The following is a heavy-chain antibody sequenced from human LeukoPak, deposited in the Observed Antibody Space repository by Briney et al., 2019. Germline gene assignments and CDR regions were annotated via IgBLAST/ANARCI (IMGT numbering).Heavy chain of an antibody. CDR3: ARYARIFGVVIIPYYFDY. CDR2: INPSGGST. V-gene: IGHV1-46*03. Sequence: ASVKVSCKASGGTFSSYAISWVRQAPGQGREWMGIINPSGGSTSYAQKFQGRVTMTRDTSTSTVYMELSSLRSEDTAVYYCARYARIFGVVIIPYYFDYWGQGTLVTVSS. J-gene: IGHJ4*02. CDR1: GGTFSSYA. D-gene: IGHD3-3*01.